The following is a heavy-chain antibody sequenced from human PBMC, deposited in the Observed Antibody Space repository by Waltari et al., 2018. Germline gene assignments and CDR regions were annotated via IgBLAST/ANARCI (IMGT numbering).Heavy chain of an antibody. CDR2: IYSGGST. CDR3: AGPTTVTLGIGYGMDV. J-gene: IGHJ6*02. CDR1: WFTVSSHH. D-gene: IGHD4-17*01. Sequence: GSLKPPCSASWFTVSSHHISLVRPAPGKGLEWVSVIYSGGSTYYADSVKGRFTISRDNSKNTLYLQMNSLRAEDTAVYYCAGPTTVTLGIGYGMDVWGQGTTVTVSS. V-gene: IGHV3-53*01.